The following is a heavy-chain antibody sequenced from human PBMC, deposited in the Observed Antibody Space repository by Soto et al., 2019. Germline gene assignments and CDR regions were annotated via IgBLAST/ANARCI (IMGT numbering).Heavy chain of an antibody. D-gene: IGHD6-19*01. Sequence: GASVKVSCKASGYTFTSYGITWVRQAPGEGLEWMGWVNIYNGNINCEQNLQGRLTMTTDTSTSTAYMELRSLRSDDTAVYYCARFEQWQGVDIWGQGTMVTVSS. CDR2: VNIYNGNI. V-gene: IGHV1-18*04. CDR3: ARFEQWQGVDI. J-gene: IGHJ3*02. CDR1: GYTFTSYG.